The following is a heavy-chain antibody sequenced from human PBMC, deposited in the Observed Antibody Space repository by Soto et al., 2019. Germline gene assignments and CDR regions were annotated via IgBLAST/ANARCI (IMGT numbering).Heavy chain of an antibody. D-gene: IGHD6-13*01. V-gene: IGHV4-34*01. CDR1: GGSFSGYY. J-gene: IGHJ3*02. CDR3: ARGGVSGDAFDI. Sequence: SETLSLTCAVYGGSFSGYYWSWIRQPPGKGLEWIGEINHSGSTNYNPSLKSRVTISVDTSKNQFSLKLSSVTAADTAVYYCARGGVSGDAFDIWGQGTMVTVSS. CDR2: INHSGST.